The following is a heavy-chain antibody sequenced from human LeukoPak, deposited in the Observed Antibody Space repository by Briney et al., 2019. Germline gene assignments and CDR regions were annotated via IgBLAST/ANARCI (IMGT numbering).Heavy chain of an antibody. V-gene: IGHV1-46*01. CDR3: ATLEEGDFDY. J-gene: IGHJ4*02. Sequence: ASVKVSCKASGYTFTSYYMHRVRQAPGQGLEWMGIINPSGGSTSYAQKFQGRVTMTRDTSTSTVYMELSSLRSEDTAVYYCATLEEGDFDYWGQGTLVTVSS. CDR2: INPSGGST. CDR1: GYTFTSYY. D-gene: IGHD1-1*01.